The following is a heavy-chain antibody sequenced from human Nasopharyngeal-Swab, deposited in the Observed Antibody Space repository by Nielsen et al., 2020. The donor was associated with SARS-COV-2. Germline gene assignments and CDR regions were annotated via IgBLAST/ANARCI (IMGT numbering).Heavy chain of an antibody. V-gene: IGHV3-43*01. D-gene: IGHD4-23*01. J-gene: IGHJ3*02. Sequence: GESLKISCAASGFTFDDYTMHWVRQAPGKGLEWVSLISWDGGSTYYADSVKGRFTISRDNSKNSLYLQMNSLRAEDTALYYCAKDILYESGGHDAFDIWGQGTMVTVSS. CDR1: GFTFDDYT. CDR3: AKDILYESGGHDAFDI. CDR2: ISWDGGST.